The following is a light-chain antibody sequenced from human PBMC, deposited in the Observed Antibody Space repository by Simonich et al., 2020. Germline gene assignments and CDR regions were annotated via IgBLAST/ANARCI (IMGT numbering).Light chain of an antibody. V-gene: IGLV2-11*01. CDR3: CSYAGSYTWV. CDR2: DVS. Sequence: QSALTQPRSVSGSPGQSVTISCTGTSSDVGGYNYVSWYQQHPGNAPKLMIYDVSNRPSGVPDRVSGSKSGNTASLTISGLQAEDEADYYCCSYAGSYTWVFGGGTKLTVL. CDR1: SSDVGGYNY. J-gene: IGLJ3*02.